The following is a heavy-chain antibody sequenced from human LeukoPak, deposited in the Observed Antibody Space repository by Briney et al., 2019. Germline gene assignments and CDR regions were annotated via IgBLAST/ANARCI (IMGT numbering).Heavy chain of an antibody. CDR2: IYYSGST. Sequence: SETLSLTCAVSGGSISSNSYYWGWIRQPPGKGLEWIGSIYYSGSTYYNPSLKSRVTISVDTSKNQFSLKLSSVTAADTAVYYCARRMVRGVINYWGQGTLVTVSS. D-gene: IGHD3-10*01. CDR3: ARRMVRGVINY. V-gene: IGHV4-39*01. CDR1: GGSISSNSYY. J-gene: IGHJ4*02.